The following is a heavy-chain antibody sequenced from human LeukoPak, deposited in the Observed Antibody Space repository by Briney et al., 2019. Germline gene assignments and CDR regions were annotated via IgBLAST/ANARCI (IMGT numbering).Heavy chain of an antibody. V-gene: IGHV1-18*04. J-gene: IGHJ4*02. D-gene: IGHD3-22*01. CDR3: ARDLTHRRNYDNSGYQIVPAF. CDR2: ISGYNGNT. CDR1: GYTFTGYY. Sequence: ASVKVSCKASGYTFTGYYMHWVRQARGQGLEWMGWISGYNGNTKYVQKFQGRVTMTTDTSTSTAYMELRSLRSDDTAVYYCARDLTHRRNYDNSGYQIVPAFWGQGTLVTVSS.